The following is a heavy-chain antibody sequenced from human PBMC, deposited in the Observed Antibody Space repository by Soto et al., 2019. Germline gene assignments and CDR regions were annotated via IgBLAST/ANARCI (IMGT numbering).Heavy chain of an antibody. CDR3: ARARSMYDGMDV. Sequence: QVQLVQSGGEVKKPGASVKVSCKATGYTFTSFGISWVRQAPGQGLEWMGWISAYNGNTNYAQKLQGRVTMTKDTSTSTAYMELRSLTSDDTAVYYCARARSMYDGMDVWGQGTTVTVSS. CDR1: GYTFTSFG. V-gene: IGHV1-18*01. J-gene: IGHJ6*02. CDR2: ISAYNGNT. D-gene: IGHD2-8*01.